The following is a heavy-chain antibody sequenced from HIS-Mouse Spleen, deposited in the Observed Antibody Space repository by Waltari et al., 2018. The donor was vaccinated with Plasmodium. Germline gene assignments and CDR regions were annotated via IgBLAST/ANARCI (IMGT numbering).Heavy chain of an antibody. CDR2: IYSGGST. Sequence: VQLVESGGGLIQPGGSLRLSCAASGFTVSSNYMSWVRQAPGKGFEWVSVIYSGGSTYYADSVKGRFTISRDNSKNTLYLQMNSLRAEDTAVYYCARGMKSSSSAFDIWGQGTMVTVSS. D-gene: IGHD6-6*01. V-gene: IGHV3-53*01. CDR1: GFTVSSNY. CDR3: ARGMKSSSSAFDI. J-gene: IGHJ3*02.